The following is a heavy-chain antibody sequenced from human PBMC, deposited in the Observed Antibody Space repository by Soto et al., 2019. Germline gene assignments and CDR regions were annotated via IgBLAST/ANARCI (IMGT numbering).Heavy chain of an antibody. CDR3: ARSSPAPSHYYYMDV. V-gene: IGHV4-59*01. J-gene: IGHJ6*03. CDR1: GGSISSYY. Sequence: SETLSLTCTVSGGSISSYYWSWIRQPPGRGLEWIGYIYYSGSTNYNPSLKSRVTISVDTSKNQFSLKLSSVTAADTAVYYCARSSPAPSHYYYMDVWGKGTTVTVSS. CDR2: IYYSGST. D-gene: IGHD6-6*01.